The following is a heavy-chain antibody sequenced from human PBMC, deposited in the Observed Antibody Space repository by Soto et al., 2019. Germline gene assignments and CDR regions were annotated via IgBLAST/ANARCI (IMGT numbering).Heavy chain of an antibody. V-gene: IGHV1-18*01. CDR2: ISAYNGNT. CDR1: GYTFTSYG. Sequence: ASVKVSCKASGYTFTSYGISWVRQAPGQGLEWMGWISAYNGNTNYAQKLQGRVTITADKSTSTAYMELSSLRSEDTAVYYCARGPIQPYYYYYGMDVWGQGTTVTVSS. D-gene: IGHD5-18*01. J-gene: IGHJ6*02. CDR3: ARGPIQPYYYYYGMDV.